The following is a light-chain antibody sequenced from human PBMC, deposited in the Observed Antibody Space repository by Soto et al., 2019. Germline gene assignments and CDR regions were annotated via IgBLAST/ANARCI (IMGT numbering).Light chain of an antibody. CDR3: QQYNSYPET. CDR2: AAS. Sequence: DIQMTQSPSTLSGSVGDRVTITCRASQTISSWLAWYHQKPGKAPKLLIFAASSLQGGVPSRFSGSGSGTDFTLTISSLQPEDFATYYCQQYNSYPETFGQGTKV. CDR1: QTISSW. V-gene: IGKV1-5*01. J-gene: IGKJ1*01.